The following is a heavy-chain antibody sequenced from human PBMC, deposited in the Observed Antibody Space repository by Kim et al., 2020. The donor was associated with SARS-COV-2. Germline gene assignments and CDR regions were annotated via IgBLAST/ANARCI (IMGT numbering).Heavy chain of an antibody. V-gene: IGHV3-30*03. CDR3: ASEGGYFDPGGY. J-gene: IGHJ4*02. CDR2: ISYDGSNK. Sequence: GGSLRLSCAASGFTFSSYGMHWVRQAPGKGLEWVAVISYDGSNKYYADSVEGRFTISRDNSKNTLYLQMNSLRAEDTAVYYCASEGGYFDPGGYWGQGTLVTVSS. CDR1: GFTFSSYG. D-gene: IGHD3-9*01.